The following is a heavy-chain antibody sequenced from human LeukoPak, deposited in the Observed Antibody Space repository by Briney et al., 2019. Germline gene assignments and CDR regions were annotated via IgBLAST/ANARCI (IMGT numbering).Heavy chain of an antibody. V-gene: IGHV4-34*01. D-gene: IGHD3-3*01. Sequence: PSETLSLTCAVYGGSFSGYYWSWIRQPPGKGLEWIGEINHSGSTNYNPSLKSRVTISVDTSKNQFSLKLSSVTAADTAVYYCARGRYYDFWSGYPKPWFDYWGQRTLVTVSS. CDR2: INHSGST. CDR1: GGSFSGYY. CDR3: ARGRYYDFWSGYPKPWFDY. J-gene: IGHJ4*02.